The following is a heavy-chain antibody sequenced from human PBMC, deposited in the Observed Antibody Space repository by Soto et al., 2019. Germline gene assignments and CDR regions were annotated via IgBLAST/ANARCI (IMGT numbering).Heavy chain of an antibody. CDR2: IYNSVTS. V-gene: IGHV4-4*09. CDR3: ARRAHCSSSRCGFVFDY. CDR1: GGSISRYF. Sequence: SETLSLTCTVSGGSISRYFWSWIRQPPGKAPEWIGYIYNSVTSNYNPSLKSRVTVSVDTSKNQFSLKLSSVTAADTAVYYCARRAHCSSSRCGFVFDYWGQGTLVTVSS. D-gene: IGHD6-13*01. J-gene: IGHJ4*02.